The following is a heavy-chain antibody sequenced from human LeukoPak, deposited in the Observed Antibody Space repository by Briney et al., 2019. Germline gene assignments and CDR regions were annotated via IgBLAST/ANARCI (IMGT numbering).Heavy chain of an antibody. J-gene: IGHJ5*02. CDR1: GFTFSSYG. CDR3: AKDLVILMVYAKNWFDP. V-gene: IGHV3-30*02. Sequence: PGGSLRLSCAASGFTFSSYGMHWVRQAPGKGLEWVAFIRYDGSNKYYADSVKGRFTISRDKSKNTLYLQMNSLRAEDTAVYYCAKDLVILMVYAKNWFDPWGQGTLVTVSS. D-gene: IGHD2-8*01. CDR2: IRYDGSNK.